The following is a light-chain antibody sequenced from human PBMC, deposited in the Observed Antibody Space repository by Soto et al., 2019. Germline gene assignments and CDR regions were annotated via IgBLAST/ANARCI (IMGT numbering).Light chain of an antibody. V-gene: IGKV1-5*01. J-gene: IGKJ2*01. CDR3: QQYNSYTT. Sequence: DIQMTQSPSTLSASVGDRVTITCRASQSISTWLAWYQQKPGKAPKLLIYDASSLQSGVPSRFSGHGSGTDFTLTISSLQPDDFATYYCQQYNSYTTFGQGNKLEIK. CDR1: QSISTW. CDR2: DAS.